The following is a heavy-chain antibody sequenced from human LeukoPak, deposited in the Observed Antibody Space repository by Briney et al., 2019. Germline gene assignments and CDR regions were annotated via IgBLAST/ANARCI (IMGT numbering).Heavy chain of an antibody. J-gene: IGHJ6*03. Sequence: GGSLRLSCAASGFTFDDYAMHWVRQAPGKGLEWVSDISWNSGSKNYADSVKGGLTISRENIKNYLYLQRNSLRTKDTALYYCAKGRYDTFHYYYFYLHVWGKGTTVTVSS. CDR3: AKGRYDTFHYYYFYLHV. V-gene: IGHV3-43*02. CDR1: GFTFDDYA. CDR2: ISWNSGSK. D-gene: IGHD1-1*01.